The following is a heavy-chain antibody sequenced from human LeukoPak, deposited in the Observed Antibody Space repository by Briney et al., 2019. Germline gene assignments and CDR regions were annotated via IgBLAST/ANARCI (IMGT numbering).Heavy chain of an antibody. D-gene: IGHD1-26*01. CDR2: IYYSGST. CDR1: GGSISSYY. J-gene: IGHJ4*02. Sequence: PSETLSLTCTVSGGSISSYYWSWIRQPPGEGLEWIGYIYYSGSTNYNPSLKSRVTISADTSKNQFSPKLSSVTAADTAVYYCARLRLVGATYYFDYWGQGTLVTVSS. V-gene: IGHV4-59*08. CDR3: ARLRLVGATYYFDY.